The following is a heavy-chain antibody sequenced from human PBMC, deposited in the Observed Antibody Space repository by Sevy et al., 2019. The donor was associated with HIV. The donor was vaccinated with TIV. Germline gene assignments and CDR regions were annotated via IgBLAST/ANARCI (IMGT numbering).Heavy chain of an antibody. V-gene: IGHV3-33*06. CDR3: AKNAALDQ. Sequence: GGSLRLSCVASGFTFSNYGMHWVRQAPGKGLEWVAVIWSDGSTKWYIDSVEGRFTVSRDNSKNTLYLQMNSLRVEDTGVYYCAKNAALDQGGQGTLVTVSS. D-gene: IGHD6-25*01. J-gene: IGHJ4*02. CDR1: GFTFSNYG. CDR2: IWSDGSTK.